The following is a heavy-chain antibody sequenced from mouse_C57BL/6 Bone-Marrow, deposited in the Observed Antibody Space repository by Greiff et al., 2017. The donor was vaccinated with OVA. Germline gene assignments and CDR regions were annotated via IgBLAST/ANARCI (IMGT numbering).Heavy chain of an antibody. CDR1: GFTFSSYG. V-gene: IGHV5-6*01. CDR3: ARHYYGSYWYFDV. D-gene: IGHD1-1*01. J-gene: IGHJ1*03. CDR2: ISSGGSYT. Sequence: EVKLVESGGDLVKPGGSLKLSCAASGFTFSSYGMSWVRQTPDNRLEWVATISSGGSYTYYPDSVKGRFTISRDNAKNTLYLQMSSLKSEDTAMYYCARHYYGSYWYFDVWGTGTTVTVSS.